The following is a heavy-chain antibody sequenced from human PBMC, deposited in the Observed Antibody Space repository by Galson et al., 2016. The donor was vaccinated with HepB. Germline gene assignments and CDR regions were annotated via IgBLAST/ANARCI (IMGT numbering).Heavy chain of an antibody. J-gene: IGHJ3*02. Sequence: LSLTCTVSGGSINSGGYYWNWIRQHPGKGLEWIGYIYYSGSTYYNPSLKSRFPISLDTSKNQFSLKLSSVTAADTAVYYCARALLIYSRVLHGFDIWGQGTVVTVSS. V-gene: IGHV4-31*03. D-gene: IGHD3-22*01. CDR2: IYYSGST. CDR1: GGSINSGGYY. CDR3: ARALLIYSRVLHGFDI.